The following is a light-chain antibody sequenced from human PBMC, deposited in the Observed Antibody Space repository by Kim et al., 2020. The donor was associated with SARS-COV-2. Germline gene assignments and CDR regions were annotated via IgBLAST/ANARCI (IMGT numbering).Light chain of an antibody. CDR3: KSRDTSGDRLV. J-gene: IGLJ2*01. Sequence: GQKDRHTCQGDRLRSYYASWYRQKPEQAPALVTYPKNNRPSGIPDRFSGSSSGNTASLTITGAQAEDEADYYCKSRDTSGDRLVFGGGTQLTVL. V-gene: IGLV3-19*01. CDR2: PKN. CDR1: RLRSYY.